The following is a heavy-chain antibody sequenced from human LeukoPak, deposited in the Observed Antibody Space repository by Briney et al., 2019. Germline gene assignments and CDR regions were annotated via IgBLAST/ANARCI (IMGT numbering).Heavy chain of an antibody. D-gene: IGHD6-19*01. CDR2: YDRDGVYT. CDR3: ARGRQWLTKGYFDY. CDR1: GLTSSSHW. J-gene: IGHJ4*02. V-gene: IGHV3-74*01. Sequence: GGSLRPSCPASGLTSSSHWMHWVRQAPGKRLVWVSRYDRDGVYTTYADSVKGRFTISRDNAKNSLYLQMNSLRAEDTAVYYCARGRQWLTKGYFDYWGQGTLVTVSS.